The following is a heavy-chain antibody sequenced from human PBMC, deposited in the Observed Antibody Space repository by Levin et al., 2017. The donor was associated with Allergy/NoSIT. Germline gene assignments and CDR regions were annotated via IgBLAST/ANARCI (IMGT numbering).Heavy chain of an antibody. CDR1: CGSIHGYY. J-gene: IGHJ4*02. D-gene: IGHD3-22*01. CDR2: IYYMGRP. V-gene: IGHV4-59*01. Sequence: SQTLSLPCSVSCGSIHGYYWSWIRQPPGKGLEWIGNIYYMGRPNYNPSLKSRVTISVDTSKNQFSLRLSSVTADDTAMYFCARGDYLDSISYYEDSWGQGTLVTVSS. CDR3: ARGDYLDSISYYEDS.